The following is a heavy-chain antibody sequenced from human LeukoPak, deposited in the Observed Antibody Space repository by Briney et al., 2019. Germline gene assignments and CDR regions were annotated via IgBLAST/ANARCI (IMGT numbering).Heavy chain of an antibody. V-gene: IGHV1-8*01. CDR2: MNPNSGNT. Sequence: ASVKVSCKDSGYTFTSYDINWVRQATGQGLEWMGWMNPNSGNTGYAQKFQGRVTMTRNTSISTAYMELSSLRSEDTAVYYCARSGGITIFGVVILAWFDPWGQGTLVTVSS. J-gene: IGHJ5*02. CDR3: ARSGGITIFGVVILAWFDP. CDR1: GYTFTSYD. D-gene: IGHD3-3*01.